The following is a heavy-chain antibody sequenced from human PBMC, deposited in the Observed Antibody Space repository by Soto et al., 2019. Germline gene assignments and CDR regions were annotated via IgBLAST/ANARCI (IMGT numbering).Heavy chain of an antibody. D-gene: IGHD2-15*01. Sequence: ASVKVSCKASGYTFNSYGISWVRQAPGQGLEWMGWISAYNGNTNYAQKLQGRVTMTTDTSTSAAYMELRSLRSDDTAVYYCARGGGYCSGGSCYSHYYYGMDAWGQGTTVTXSS. V-gene: IGHV1-18*01. J-gene: IGHJ6*02. CDR2: ISAYNGNT. CDR3: ARGGGYCSGGSCYSHYYYGMDA. CDR1: GYTFNSYG.